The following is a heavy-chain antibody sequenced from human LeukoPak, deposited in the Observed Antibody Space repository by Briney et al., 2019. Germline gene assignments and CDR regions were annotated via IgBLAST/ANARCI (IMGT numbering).Heavy chain of an antibody. Sequence: ASVKVSCKASGYTFTSYGISWVRQAPGQGLDWMGWISAYNGNTNYAQKLQGRVTMTTDTSTSTAYMELRSLRSDDTAVYYCARSRYCSGGSCYSPPEIWGQGTMVTVSS. J-gene: IGHJ3*02. V-gene: IGHV1-18*01. CDR1: GYTFTSYG. D-gene: IGHD2-15*01. CDR2: ISAYNGNT. CDR3: ARSRYCSGGSCYSPPEI.